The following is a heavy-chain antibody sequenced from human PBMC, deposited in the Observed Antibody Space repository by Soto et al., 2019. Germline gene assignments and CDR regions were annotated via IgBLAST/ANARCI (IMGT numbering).Heavy chain of an antibody. D-gene: IGHD3-3*01. CDR3: ARGFGVVILNY. Sequence: PGGSLRLSCAASGFTVSSKYMSWVRQAPGKGLEWVSLIYSGGSTYYADSVKGRFTISRDNSKNTLYLQMNSLRAEDTAVYYCARGFGVVILNYWGQGTLVTVSS. V-gene: IGHV3-66*01. CDR1: GFTVSSKY. J-gene: IGHJ4*02. CDR2: IYSGGST.